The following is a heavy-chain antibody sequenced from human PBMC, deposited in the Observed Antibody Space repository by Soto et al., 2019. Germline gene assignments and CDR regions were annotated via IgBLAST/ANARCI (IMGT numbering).Heavy chain of an antibody. CDR2: TYYRSKWYN. D-gene: IGHD3-22*01. V-gene: IGHV6-1*01. CDR3: ARDRSSGYYYGYYYYGMDV. J-gene: IGHJ6*02. Sequence: PSQTLSLTCAISGDSVSSNSAAWNWIRQSPSRGLEWLGRTYYRSKWYNDYAVSVKSRIAINPGTSKNQFSLQLNSVTPEDTAVYYCARDRSSGYYYGYYYYGMDVWGQGTTVTVSS. CDR1: GDSVSSNSAA.